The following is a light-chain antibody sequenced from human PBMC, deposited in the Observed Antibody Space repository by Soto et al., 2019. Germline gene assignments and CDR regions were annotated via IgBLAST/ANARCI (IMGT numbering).Light chain of an antibody. CDR2: EVT. J-gene: IGLJ1*01. V-gene: IGLV2-8*01. CDR1: SSDAGDYKY. CDR3: SSYAASNKFV. Sequence: QSGLTPPPSASGSPGQSVTIYCTGTSSDAGDYKYVSWYQQQPGKAPKLMIYEVTKRPSGVHDRFSAAKSGNTASLPVSGLQAEDEADYDCSSYAASNKFVFGTGTKVTVL.